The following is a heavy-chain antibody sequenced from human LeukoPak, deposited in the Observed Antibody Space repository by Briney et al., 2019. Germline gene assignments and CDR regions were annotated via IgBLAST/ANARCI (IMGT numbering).Heavy chain of an antibody. CDR3: ARKCSSTNCFDY. J-gene: IGHJ4*02. D-gene: IGHD2-2*01. Sequence: ASVKVSCKASGYTFTSYDINWVRQATGQGLEWMGWMNPNSGNTGYAQKFQGRVTMTGDTSISTAYMELSRLRSDDTAVYYCARKCSSTNCFDYWGQGTLVTVSS. V-gene: IGHV1-8*01. CDR1: GYTFTSYD. CDR2: MNPNSGNT.